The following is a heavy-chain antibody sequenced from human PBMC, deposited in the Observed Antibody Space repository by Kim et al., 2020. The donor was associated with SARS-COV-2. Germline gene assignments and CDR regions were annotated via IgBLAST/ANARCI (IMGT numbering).Heavy chain of an antibody. V-gene: IGHV3-23*01. J-gene: IGHJ4*02. CDR3: EKDSRHNWNDPYYFDY. Sequence: SMKSRFTISRENTKKTLYLQKNSLRAEDTTVYYCEKDSRHNWNDPYYFDYWGQGTLVTVSS. D-gene: IGHD1-1*01.